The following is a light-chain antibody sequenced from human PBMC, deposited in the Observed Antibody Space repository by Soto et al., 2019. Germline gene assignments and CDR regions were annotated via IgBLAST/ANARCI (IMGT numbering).Light chain of an antibody. CDR1: NNDVAAYPY. J-gene: IGLJ2*01. CDR3: SSFATSGTTVI. Sequence: QSVLTQPASVSGSPGQSITISCTGTNNDVAAYPYVSWYQQHPGTAPKLIIYEVTNRPSGISDRFSGSKSGNTASLTISGLQAEDESDYYCSSFATSGTTVIFGGGTKLTVL. CDR2: EVT. V-gene: IGLV2-14*01.